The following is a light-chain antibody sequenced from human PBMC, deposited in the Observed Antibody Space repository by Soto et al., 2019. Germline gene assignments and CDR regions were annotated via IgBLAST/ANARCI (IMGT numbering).Light chain of an antibody. CDR2: RNN. J-gene: IGLJ2*01. Sequence: QSVLTQPPLASGTPGQTVTISCSGSSSNIGSNYVYWYQQVPGTAPKLLIYRNNQRPSGVPDRCSGSKSGTSASLAISGLRSEDEADYYCAAWDDTLSGPVFGGGTKLTVL. CDR1: SSNIGSNY. CDR3: AAWDDTLSGPV. V-gene: IGLV1-47*01.